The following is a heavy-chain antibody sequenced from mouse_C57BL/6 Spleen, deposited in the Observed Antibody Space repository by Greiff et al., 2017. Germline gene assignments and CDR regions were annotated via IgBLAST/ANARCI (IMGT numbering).Heavy chain of an antibody. D-gene: IGHD6-1*01. CDR2: IDPSDSYT. CDR3: ARRPLYAMDY. V-gene: IGHV1-50*01. J-gene: IGHJ4*01. CDR1: GYTFTSYW. Sequence: QVQLQQPGAELVKPGASVKLSCKASGYTFTSYWMQWVKQRPGQGLEWIGEIDPSDSYTNYNQKFKGEATLTVDTSSSTAYMQLSSLTSEDSAVYYCARRPLYAMDYWGQGTSVTVSS.